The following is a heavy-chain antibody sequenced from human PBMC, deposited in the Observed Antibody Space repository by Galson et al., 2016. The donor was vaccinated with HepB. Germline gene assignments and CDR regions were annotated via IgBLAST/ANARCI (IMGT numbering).Heavy chain of an antibody. CDR3: AREPRGSTFGLDF. Sequence: LRLSCAASGFSFSSHAMHWVRQAPGKGLDWVAVIWHDGSDEYYADSVKGRFTISRDNSKNTLYLQMNNLRGEDTAVYYCAREPRGSTFGLDFWGQGALVTVSS. J-gene: IGHJ4*02. D-gene: IGHD3-16*01. V-gene: IGHV3-33*01. CDR2: IWHDGSDE. CDR1: GFSFSSHA.